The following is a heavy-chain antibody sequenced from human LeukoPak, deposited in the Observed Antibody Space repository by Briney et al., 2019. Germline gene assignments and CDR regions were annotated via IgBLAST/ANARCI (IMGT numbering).Heavy chain of an antibody. Sequence: GGSLRLSCAASGFTVSSNYMSWVRQAPGKGLEWVSLIYSGGSTYYADSVKGRFTISRDNSKNTLYLQMNSLRAEDTAVYYCAREKTGAGLDYWGQGTLVTVSS. CDR3: AREKTGAGLDY. J-gene: IGHJ4*02. CDR1: GFTVSSNY. CDR2: IYSGGST. V-gene: IGHV3-66*02.